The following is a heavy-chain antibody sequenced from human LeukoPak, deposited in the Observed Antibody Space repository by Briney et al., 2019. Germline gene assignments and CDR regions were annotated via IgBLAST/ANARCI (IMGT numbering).Heavy chain of an antibody. V-gene: IGHV1-46*01. J-gene: IGHJ6*02. CDR1: GYTFTSYY. D-gene: IGHD3-22*01. Sequence: ASVKVSCKASGYTFTSYYMHWVRQAPGQGLEWMGIINPSGGSTSYAQKLQGRVTMTTDTSTSTAYMELRSLRSDDTAVYYCARALYYYDSSGYYYYYGMDVWGQGTTVTVSS. CDR3: ARALYYYDSSGYYYYYGMDV. CDR2: INPSGGST.